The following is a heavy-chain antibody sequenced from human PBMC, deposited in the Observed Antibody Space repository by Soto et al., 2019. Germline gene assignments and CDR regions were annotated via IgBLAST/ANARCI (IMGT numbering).Heavy chain of an antibody. CDR1: GFTFSGYA. Sequence: QVQLVESGGGVVQPGRSLRLSCTASGFTFSGYAFHWVRQAPGKGLEWVALIPFRGREISYADSVKGRFTVSRDNSENTVSLQMDYLTTQDTAVYFCARAYCSPTSCYHHGGPQYIEYYGMDVWGQGTTVTVSS. CDR3: ARAYCSPTSCYHHGGPQYIEYYGMDV. D-gene: IGHD2-2*01. V-gene: IGHV3-30*04. CDR2: IPFRGREI. J-gene: IGHJ6*02.